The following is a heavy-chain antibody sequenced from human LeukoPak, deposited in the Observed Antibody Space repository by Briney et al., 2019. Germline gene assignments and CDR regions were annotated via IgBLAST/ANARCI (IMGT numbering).Heavy chain of an antibody. D-gene: IGHD4-17*01. J-gene: IGHJ6*02. Sequence: KPGGSLRLSCAASGFTFSDYYMSWIRQAPGKGLEWVSYISSSSSYTNYADSVKGRFTISRDNAKNSLYLQMNSLRAEDTAVYYCAREVGDYVSYGMDVWGQGTTVTVSS. CDR1: GFTFSDYY. V-gene: IGHV3-11*05. CDR3: AREVGDYVSYGMDV. CDR2: ISSSSSYT.